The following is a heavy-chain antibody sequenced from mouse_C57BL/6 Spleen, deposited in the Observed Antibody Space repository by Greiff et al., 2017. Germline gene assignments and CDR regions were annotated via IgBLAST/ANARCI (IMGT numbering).Heavy chain of an antibody. CDR1: GYTFTSYW. Sequence: QVQLQQPGSELVKPGASVKLSCKASGYTFTSYWMHWVKQRPGQGLEWIGMIHPNSGSTNYNEKFKSKATLTVDKSSSTAYMQLSSLTSEDSAVYYCAREKPYYYFDYWGQGTTLTVSS. J-gene: IGHJ2*01. CDR2: IHPNSGST. V-gene: IGHV1-64*01. D-gene: IGHD6-5*01. CDR3: AREKPYYYFDY.